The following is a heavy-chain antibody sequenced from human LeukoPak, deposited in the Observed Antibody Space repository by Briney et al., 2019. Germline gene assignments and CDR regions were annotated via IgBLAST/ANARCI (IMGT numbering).Heavy chain of an antibody. CDR3: ARVTEDSIGYCLDWFDS. CDR1: STFTDYY. J-gene: IGHJ5*01. Sequence: GASVKVSYKASSTFTDYYIHWVRQAPGQGLEWMGWINPNSGGTNYAQKFQGRVTMTRDTSIVIVYMALSSLTSDDTAVYYCARVTEDSIGYCLDWFDSWGQGTLVTVSS. V-gene: IGHV1-2*02. D-gene: IGHD3-22*01. CDR2: INPNSGGT.